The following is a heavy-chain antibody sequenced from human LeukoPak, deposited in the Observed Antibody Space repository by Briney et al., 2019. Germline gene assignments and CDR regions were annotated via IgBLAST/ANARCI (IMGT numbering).Heavy chain of an antibody. CDR2: IRSKANSYAT. V-gene: IGHV3-73*01. Sequence: GGSLRLSCAASGFTFSSYNMNWVRQASGKGLEWVGRIRSKANSYATAYAASVKGRFTISRDDSKNTAYLQMNSLRTEDTAVYYCTREEAKGYYYMDVWGKGTTVTVSS. CDR3: TREEAKGYYYMDV. CDR1: GFTFSSYN. J-gene: IGHJ6*03.